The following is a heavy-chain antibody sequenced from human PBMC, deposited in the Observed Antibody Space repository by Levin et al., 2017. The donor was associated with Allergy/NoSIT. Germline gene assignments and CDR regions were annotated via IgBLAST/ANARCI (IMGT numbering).Heavy chain of an antibody. CDR2: IIPIFGTA. D-gene: IGHD6-19*01. Sequence: KISCKASGGTFSSYTISWVRQAPGQGLEWMGGIIPIFGTANYAQKFQGRVTITADESTSTAYMELSSLRSEDTAVYYCARSLSSGWAPNDDYWGQGTLVTVSS. V-gene: IGHV1-69*01. CDR1: GGTFSSYT. J-gene: IGHJ4*02. CDR3: ARSLSSGWAPNDDY.